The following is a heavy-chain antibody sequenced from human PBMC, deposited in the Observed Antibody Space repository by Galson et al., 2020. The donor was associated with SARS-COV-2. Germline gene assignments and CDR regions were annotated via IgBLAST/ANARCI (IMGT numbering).Heavy chain of an antibody. V-gene: IGHV4-30-4*01. CDR2: IYTTGNT. CDR3: AREVADYHYLTGYNYYGLDV. J-gene: IGHJ6*02. Sequence: ASETLSLTCTVSGGSINSGDYFWSWIRQSPGKGLEWIGYIYTTGNTHYNPSLQGRVTISLDTSKNQFSLRLSSVTAADTAVFYCAREVADYHYLTGYNYYGLDVWGQGTTVTVSS. CDR1: GGSINSGDYF. D-gene: IGHD3-9*01.